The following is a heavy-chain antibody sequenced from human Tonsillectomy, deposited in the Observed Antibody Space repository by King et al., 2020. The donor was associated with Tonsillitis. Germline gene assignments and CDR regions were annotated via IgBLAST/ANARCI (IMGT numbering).Heavy chain of an antibody. J-gene: IGHJ4*02. D-gene: IGHD4-17*01. CDR1: GCTCSDYY. CDR2: ISSSSSYR. CDR3: ARDGRYGDPFDY. V-gene: IGHV3-11*05. Sequence: VQLVESGGGLVKPGGSLRLSCAASGCTCSDYYMTWIRQAPGKGLEWVSYISSSSSYRNYADSVKGRFTMSRDNAKNSVYLQMNSLRAEDTAVYYCARDGRYGDPFDYWGQGTLVTVSS.